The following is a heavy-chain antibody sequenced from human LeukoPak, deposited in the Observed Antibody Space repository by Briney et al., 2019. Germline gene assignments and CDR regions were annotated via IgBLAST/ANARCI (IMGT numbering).Heavy chain of an antibody. V-gene: IGHV3-30*18. CDR3: AKIPSGSGSYTPFDY. J-gene: IGHJ4*02. CDR1: GFTFSSYG. CDR2: ISYDGSNK. D-gene: IGHD3-10*01. Sequence: GGSLRLSCAASGFTFSSYGMHWVRQAPGKGLEWVAAISYDGSNKYYADSVKGRFTISRDNSKNTLYLQMNSLRAEDPAVYYCAKIPSGSGSYTPFDYWGQGALVTVSS.